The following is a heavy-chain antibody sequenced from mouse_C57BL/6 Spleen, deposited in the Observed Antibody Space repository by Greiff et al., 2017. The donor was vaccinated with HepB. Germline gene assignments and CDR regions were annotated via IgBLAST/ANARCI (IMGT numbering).Heavy chain of an antibody. V-gene: IGHV5-4*01. CDR1: GFTFSSYA. CDR3: ARGGIYYDYPWFAY. D-gene: IGHD2-4*01. CDR2: ISDGGSYT. Sequence: EVQRVESGGGLVKPGGSLELSCAASGFTFSSYAMSWVRQTPEKRLEWVATISDGGSYTYYPDNVKGRFTISRDNAKNKLYLQMSHLKSEDTAMYYWARGGIYYDYPWFAYWGQGTLVTVSA. J-gene: IGHJ3*01.